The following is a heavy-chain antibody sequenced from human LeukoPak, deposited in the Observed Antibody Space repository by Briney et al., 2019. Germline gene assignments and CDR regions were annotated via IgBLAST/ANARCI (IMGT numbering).Heavy chain of an antibody. CDR1: GFSLNTHGVR. CDR3: ARIMQEAFVT. V-gene: IGHV2-70*04. CDR2: IAWDDDK. Sequence: SGPALVKPPQSLTLTCTFSGFSLNTHGVRVSWIRQPPGKALEWLARIAWDDDKFYTTSLKTRLTISKNTYKNQVVLTMTNMDPVATDTYYCARIMQEAFVTWGQGTMVTVSS. J-gene: IGHJ3*02.